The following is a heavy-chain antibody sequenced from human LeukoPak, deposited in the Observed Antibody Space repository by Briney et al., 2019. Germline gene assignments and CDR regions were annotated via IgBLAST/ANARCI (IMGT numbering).Heavy chain of an antibody. CDR3: ARDSSAGFPVDY. CDR2: IYANGGT. J-gene: IGHJ4*02. CDR1: GGSISPYY. D-gene: IGHD3-10*01. V-gene: IGHV4-4*07. Sequence: SGTLSLTCSVSGGSISPYYWSWIRQPAGKGLEWIGRIYANGGTNYNPSFKSRVTMSVDTSKNQFSLNLSSVTAADTAVYYCARDSSAGFPVDYWGQGTLVTVSS.